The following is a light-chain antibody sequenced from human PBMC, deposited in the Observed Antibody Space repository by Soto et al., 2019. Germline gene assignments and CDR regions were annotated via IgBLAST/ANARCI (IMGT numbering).Light chain of an antibody. CDR3: QLYNNWPWR. Sequence: MSKKPATLSVPTGKRATLHCRASQSVSSNLAWYQQKPGQAPRLLIYGASTRATGIPARFSGSGSGTEFTLTISSLQSEDVAVYYCQLYNNWPWRFGQGTKVDIK. V-gene: IGKV3-15*01. J-gene: IGKJ1*01. CDR1: QSVSSN. CDR2: GAS.